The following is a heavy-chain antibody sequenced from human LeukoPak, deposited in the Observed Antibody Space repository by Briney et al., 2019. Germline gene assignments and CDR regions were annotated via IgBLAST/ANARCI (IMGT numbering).Heavy chain of an antibody. D-gene: IGHD3-16*01. V-gene: IGHV3-23*01. CDR1: GFTFSSYW. CDR3: AKDSSIAPRLGDY. Sequence: GGSLRLSCAASGFTFSSYWMSWVRQAPGKGLEWVSAISGSGGSTYYADSVKGRFTISRHNSKNTLYLQMNSLRAEDTAVYYCAKDSSIAPRLGDYWGQGTLVTVSS. CDR2: ISGSGGST. J-gene: IGHJ4*02.